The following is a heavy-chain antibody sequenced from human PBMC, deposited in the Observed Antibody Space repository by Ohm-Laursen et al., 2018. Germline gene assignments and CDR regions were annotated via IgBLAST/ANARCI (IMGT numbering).Heavy chain of an antibody. V-gene: IGHV1-58*01. CDR3: AAAFDFWSGYSLLDY. Sequence: SVTVSCKASGFTFTSSAVQWVRQARGQRLEWIGGIVVGSGNTNYAQKFQERVTITRDMSTSTAYMELSSLRSEDTAVYYCAAAFDFWSGYSLLDYWGQGTLVTVSS. CDR2: IVVGSGNT. J-gene: IGHJ4*02. CDR1: GFTFTSSA. D-gene: IGHD3-3*01.